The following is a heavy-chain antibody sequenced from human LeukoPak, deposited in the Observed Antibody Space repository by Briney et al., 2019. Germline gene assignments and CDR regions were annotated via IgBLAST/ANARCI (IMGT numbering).Heavy chain of an antibody. CDR3: ARDFYRIAVAGTNAFDI. V-gene: IGHV1-2*02. CDR1: GYTFTGYY. CDR2: INPNSGGT. D-gene: IGHD6-19*01. Sequence: ASVKVSCKASGYTFTGYYMHWVRQAPGQGLEWMGWINPNSGGTNYAQKFQGRVTMTTDTSTSTAYMELRSLRSDDTAVYYCARDFYRIAVAGTNAFDIWGQGTMVTVSS. J-gene: IGHJ3*02.